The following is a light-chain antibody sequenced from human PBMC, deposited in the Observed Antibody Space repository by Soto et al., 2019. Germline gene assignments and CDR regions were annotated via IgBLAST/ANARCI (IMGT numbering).Light chain of an antibody. CDR2: EVS. CDR1: SSDVGSHNL. J-gene: IGLJ7*01. Sequence: QSVLTQPASVSGSPGQSITISCNGTSSDVGSHNLVSWYQQHPGQAPKLMIYEVSKRPLGVSARFSASKSRNTASLKISGLQAEDEADYYCCSYGGSRAVFGGGTQLTVL. CDR3: CSYGGSRAV. V-gene: IGLV2-23*02.